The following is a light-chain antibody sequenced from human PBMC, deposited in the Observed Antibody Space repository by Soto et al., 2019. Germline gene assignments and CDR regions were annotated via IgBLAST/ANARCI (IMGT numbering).Light chain of an antibody. Sequence: EIVLTQSPGTLSLSPGERATLSCRASQSVSSSFLAWYQQKPGQAPRLLIYGASSRATGIPDRFSGSGSGTDFTLTISSLEPEDFAVYYCQQYGSSPRTFGQGPKVEI. CDR2: GAS. V-gene: IGKV3-20*01. CDR3: QQYGSSPRT. CDR1: QSVSSSF. J-gene: IGKJ1*01.